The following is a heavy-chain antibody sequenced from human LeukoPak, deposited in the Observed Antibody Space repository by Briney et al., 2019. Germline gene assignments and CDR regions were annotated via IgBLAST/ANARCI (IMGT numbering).Heavy chain of an antibody. CDR1: GFTFGDDG. D-gene: IGHD3-9*01. CDR2: ISYDGSNK. J-gene: IGHJ4*02. Sequence: GGSLRLSCTASGFTFGDDGMSWVRQAPGKGLEWVAVISYDGSNKYYADSVKGRFTISRDNSKNTLYLQMNSLRAEDTAVYYCARSTRRYFDWLPVDYWGQGTLVTVSS. V-gene: IGHV3-30*04. CDR3: ARSTRRYFDWLPVDY.